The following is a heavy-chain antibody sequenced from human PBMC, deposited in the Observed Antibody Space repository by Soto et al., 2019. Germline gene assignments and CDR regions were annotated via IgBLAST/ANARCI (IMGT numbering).Heavy chain of an antibody. J-gene: IGHJ4*02. CDR2: IDPSDSYT. Sequence: GESLKISCKGSGYSFTSYWISWVRQMPGKGLEWMGRIDPSDSYTNYSPSLQGHVTISADKSISTAYLQWSSLTASDTAMYYCAIVAVAGTVCDYWGQGTLVTVSS. V-gene: IGHV5-10-1*01. CDR1: GYSFTSYW. CDR3: AIVAVAGTVCDY. D-gene: IGHD6-13*01.